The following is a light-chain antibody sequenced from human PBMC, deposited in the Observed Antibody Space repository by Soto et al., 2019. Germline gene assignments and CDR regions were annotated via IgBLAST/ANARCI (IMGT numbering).Light chain of an antibody. J-gene: IGLJ1*01. CDR3: GSWDSSLTYV. Sequence: QSVLTQPPSVSAAPGQKVTISCSGSSSNIGNNFVTWYQQLPGTAPKLHIYDNNKRPSGIPDRFSGSQSGTSATLGITGLQTGDEAVYYCGSWDSSLTYVFGTGTKLTVL. CDR2: DNN. CDR1: SSNIGNNF. V-gene: IGLV1-51*01.